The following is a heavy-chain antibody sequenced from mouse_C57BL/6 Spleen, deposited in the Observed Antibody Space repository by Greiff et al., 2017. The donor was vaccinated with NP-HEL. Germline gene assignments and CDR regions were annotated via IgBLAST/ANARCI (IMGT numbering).Heavy chain of an antibody. CDR1: GFTFSDYY. J-gene: IGHJ4*01. Sequence: DVQLVESGGGLVQPGGSLKLSCAASGFTFSDYYMYWVRQTPEKRLEWVAYISNGGGSTYYPDTVKGRFTISRDNAKNTLYLQMSRLKSEDTAMYYCARSDSRLGYAMDYWGQGTSVTVSS. V-gene: IGHV5-12*01. CDR3: ARSDSRLGYAMDY. CDR2: ISNGGGST. D-gene: IGHD2-13*01.